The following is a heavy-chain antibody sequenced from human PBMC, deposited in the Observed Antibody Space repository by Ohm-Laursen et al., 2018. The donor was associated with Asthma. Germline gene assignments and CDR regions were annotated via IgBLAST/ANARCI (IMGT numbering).Heavy chain of an antibody. CDR3: ARAYYDSSGYYAPPDY. J-gene: IGHJ4*02. CDR2: IWYDGSNK. CDR1: GFTFSTYG. V-gene: IGHV3-33*01. Sequence: SLRLSCAASGFTFSTYGMHWVRQAPGKGLEWVAVIWYDGSNKYYADSVKGRFTISRDNSKNTLYLQMNSLRAEDTAVYYCARAYYDSSGYYAPPDYWGQGTLVTVSS. D-gene: IGHD3-22*01.